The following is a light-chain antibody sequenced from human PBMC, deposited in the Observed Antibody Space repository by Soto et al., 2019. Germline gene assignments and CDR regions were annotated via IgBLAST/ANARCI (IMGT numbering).Light chain of an antibody. V-gene: IGLV1-44*01. CDR1: HSNIGTKA. CDR3: ASWDDSLNGVV. CDR2: KTD. Sequence: QSVLTQPPSASGTPGQRVTISCSGSHSNIGTKAVKWFQQVPGAAPKSLIYKTDQRPSGVPDRFSGSKSGTSASLAISGLHPEDEADYYCASWDDSLNGVVFGGGTQLTVL. J-gene: IGLJ3*02.